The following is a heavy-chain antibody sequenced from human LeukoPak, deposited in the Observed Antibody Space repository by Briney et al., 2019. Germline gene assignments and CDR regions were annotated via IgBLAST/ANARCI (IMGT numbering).Heavy chain of an antibody. CDR3: ARDLPLLWFGDEGYGALDI. CDR2: INPNSGGT. CDR1: GDTFTGYY. V-gene: IGHV1-2*02. Sequence: GASVKVSCKASGDTFTGYYMHWVRQAPGQGLEWMGWINPNSGGTNYAQKFQGRVTMTRDTSISTAYMELSRLRSDDTAVYYCARDLPLLWFGDEGYGALDIWGQGTMVTVSS. J-gene: IGHJ3*02. D-gene: IGHD3-10*01.